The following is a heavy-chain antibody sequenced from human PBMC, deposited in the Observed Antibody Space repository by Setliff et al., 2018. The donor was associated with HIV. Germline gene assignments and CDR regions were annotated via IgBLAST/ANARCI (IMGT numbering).Heavy chain of an antibody. D-gene: IGHD4-4*01. CDR2: MNPNSGNT. J-gene: IGHJ3*02. Sequence: ASVKVSCKASGYTFSNYDINWVRQGTGQGLEWMGWMNPNSGNTGYAQKFQGRVTMTRNTSISTVYMELTSLRYEDMAVHYCARGLRQDRSNSDVFDIWGQGTMVTVSS. V-gene: IGHV1-8*02. CDR1: GYTFSNYD. CDR3: ARGLRQDRSNSDVFDI.